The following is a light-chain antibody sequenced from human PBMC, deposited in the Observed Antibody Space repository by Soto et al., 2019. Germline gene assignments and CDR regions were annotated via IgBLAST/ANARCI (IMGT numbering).Light chain of an antibody. Sequence: QSAMTQPASVSGSPGQSITISCTGTSSDVGGYNYVSWYQQHPGKAPKLMIYEVSNRPSGVSNRFSGSKSGNTASPTISGLQAEDEADYYCSSYTSSSTLYVFGTGTKLTV. J-gene: IGLJ1*01. CDR1: SSDVGGYNY. CDR3: SSYTSSSTLYV. CDR2: EVS. V-gene: IGLV2-14*01.